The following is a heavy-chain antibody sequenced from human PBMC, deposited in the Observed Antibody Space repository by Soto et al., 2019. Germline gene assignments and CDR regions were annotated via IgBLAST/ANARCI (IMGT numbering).Heavy chain of an antibody. CDR2: ISSHGTTT. V-gene: IGHV3-74*01. Sequence: GGSLGLSCGASGFACSKYYIHWCPQAPGKATVWLSRISSHGTTTNYADSVKGRFTIYRDNAKNTLYLQVNSLRADDTAVYYCERVTTCDSSGCYSYFDLWGQGA. CDR1: GFACSKYY. J-gene: IGHJ4*02. D-gene: IGHD3-22*01. CDR3: ERVTTCDSSGCYSYFDL.